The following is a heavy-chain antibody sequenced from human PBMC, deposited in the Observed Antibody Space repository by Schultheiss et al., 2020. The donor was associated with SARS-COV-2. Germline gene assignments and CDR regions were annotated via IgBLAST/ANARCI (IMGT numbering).Heavy chain of an antibody. CDR3: ASGAHSSGWYNY. D-gene: IGHD6-19*01. V-gene: IGHV1-18*01. Sequence: ASVKVSCKASGGTFTSYGISWVRQAPGQGLEWMGWISAYNGNTNYAQKFQGRVTITADESTSTAYMELSSLRSEDTAVYYCASGAHSSGWYNYWGQGTLVTVSS. J-gene: IGHJ4*02. CDR2: ISAYNGNT. CDR1: GGTFTSYG.